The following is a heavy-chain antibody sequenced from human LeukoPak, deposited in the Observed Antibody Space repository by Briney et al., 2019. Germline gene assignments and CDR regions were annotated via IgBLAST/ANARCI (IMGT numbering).Heavy chain of an antibody. Sequence: GASVKVSCKASGYTFTSYDINWVRQATGQGLEWMGWMNPNSGNTGYAQKFQGRVTMTRNTSISTAYMELSSLRSEDTAVYYCARNNSNYYYVSGSNYNRIKESDYGMDFWAKGPRSPSP. V-gene: IGHV1-8*01. CDR1: GYTFTSYD. J-gene: IGHJ6*02. CDR2: MNPNSGNT. D-gene: IGHD3-10*01. CDR3: ARNNSNYYYVSGSNYNRIKESDYGMDF.